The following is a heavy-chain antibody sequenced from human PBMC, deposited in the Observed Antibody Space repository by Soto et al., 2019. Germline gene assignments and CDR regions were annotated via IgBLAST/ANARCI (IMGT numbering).Heavy chain of an antibody. V-gene: IGHV1-46*01. J-gene: IGHJ4*02. CDR3: ARGGHVVVVTAALDY. CDR2: VNPSGGHT. D-gene: IGHD2-21*02. CDR1: GDTFTDYY. Sequence: QVQLMQSGAEVKKPGASVKVSCKASGDTFTDYYIHWVRQAPGQGLEWMGTVNPSGGHTTYAQHVLGRVTMTRDTSTSTLCRELTSLTSEDTAVYYCARGGHVVVVTAALDYWGQGTLVTVSS.